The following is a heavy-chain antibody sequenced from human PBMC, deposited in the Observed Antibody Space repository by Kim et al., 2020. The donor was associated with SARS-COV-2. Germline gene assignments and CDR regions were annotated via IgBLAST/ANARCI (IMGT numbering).Heavy chain of an antibody. V-gene: IGHV3-74*01. CDR2: INNDGSIT. CDR3: ARDGPGTFDI. CDR1: GFTFTSYR. J-gene: IGHJ3*02. Sequence: GGSLRLSCATSGFTFTSYRIHWVRQVRGKGLVWVSDINNDGSITRYVDAVKGQFTISRNNAKNTVYLQMNSLRAEDTALYYCARDGPGTFDIWGQGTMVTVSS.